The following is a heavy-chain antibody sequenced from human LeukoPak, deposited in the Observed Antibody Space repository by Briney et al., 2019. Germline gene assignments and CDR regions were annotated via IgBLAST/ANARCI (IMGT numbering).Heavy chain of an antibody. D-gene: IGHD6-13*01. V-gene: IGHV3-30*19. CDR1: GFIFTSYG. CDR3: TRIKYSTSWSGDY. J-gene: IGHJ4*02. Sequence: GGSLRLSCVASGFIFTSYGMHWVRQAPGKGLQWVALISSNGNNERYADSVKGRYSISRDNSKNTMYLRMNSLRAEDTAIYYCTRIKYSTSWSGDYWGQGALVTVSS. CDR2: ISSNGNNE.